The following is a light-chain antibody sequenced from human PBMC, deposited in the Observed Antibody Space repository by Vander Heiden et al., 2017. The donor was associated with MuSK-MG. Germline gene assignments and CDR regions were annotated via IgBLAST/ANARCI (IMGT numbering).Light chain of an antibody. CDR2: GAS. J-gene: IGKJ1*01. V-gene: IGKV3-15*01. CDR1: QSVSNN. Sequence: EIVMTQSPATLSVSPGERATLSCRASQSVSNNLAWYQHKPGQAPRLLIYGASTRATGIPTRFSGSGSGTEFSLTISSRQSEDFAVYYCQQYNNWPPWTFGQGTKVEIK. CDR3: QQYNNWPPWT.